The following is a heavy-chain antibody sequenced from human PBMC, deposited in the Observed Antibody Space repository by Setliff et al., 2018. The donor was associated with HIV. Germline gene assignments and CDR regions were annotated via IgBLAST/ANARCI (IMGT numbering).Heavy chain of an antibody. V-gene: IGHV1-69*05. CDR1: GYTISAHG. CDR3: ARVAGGYYFDY. Sequence: ASVKVSCKASGYTISAHGVSWVRHVPGHGLEWMGGIIPIFGTANYAQKFQGRVTITTDESTSTAYMELSSLRSEDTAVYYCARVAGGYYFDYWGQGTLVTVSS. J-gene: IGHJ4*02. CDR2: IIPIFGTA.